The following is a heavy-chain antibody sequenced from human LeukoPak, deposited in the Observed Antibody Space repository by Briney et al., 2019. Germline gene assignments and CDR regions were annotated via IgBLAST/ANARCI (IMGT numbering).Heavy chain of an antibody. CDR1: GGSISRSSYY. CDR2: IYYSGST. D-gene: IGHD2-2*02. J-gene: IGHJ6*03. V-gene: IGHV4-39*02. Sequence: SETLSLTCTVSGGSISRSSYYWGWIRQPPGKGLEWIGSIYYSGSTYYNPSLKRRVTISVDTSKNQFSLKLSALTADNPAVYYCAREDIVVVPAAIHTNYYYYMDVCRKGPTVTVSS. CDR3: AREDIVVVPAAIHTNYYYYMDV.